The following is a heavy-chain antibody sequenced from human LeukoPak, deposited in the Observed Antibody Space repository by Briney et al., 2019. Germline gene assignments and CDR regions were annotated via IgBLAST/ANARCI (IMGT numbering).Heavy chain of an antibody. CDR1: GGAISAYY. J-gene: IGHJ6*03. D-gene: IGHD2-2*01. CDR3: ARGDFCSSSSCYLRPMDV. CDR2: IYYSVST. Sequence: SQTLSLTSTVPGGAISAYYCSSIGQPPGKGLRCIGYIYYSVSTTSNPSPKSRVTMSVDTAKNQFSLKLRSVAAADTAVYYCARGDFCSSSSCYLRPMDVWGKGTTVTVSS. V-gene: IGHV4-59*01.